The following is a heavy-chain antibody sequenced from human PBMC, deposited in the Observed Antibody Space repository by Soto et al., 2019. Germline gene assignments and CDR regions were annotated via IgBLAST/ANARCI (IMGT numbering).Heavy chain of an antibody. Sequence: SETLSLTCTVSGGSISSYYWSRIRQPPGKGLEWIGYIYYSGSTNYNPSLKSRVTISVDTSKNQFSLKLSSVTAADTAVYYCARQATMVRGGFDYWGQGTLVTVX. CDR1: GGSISSYY. CDR3: ARQATMVRGGFDY. V-gene: IGHV4-59*08. CDR2: IYYSGST. D-gene: IGHD3-10*01. J-gene: IGHJ4*02.